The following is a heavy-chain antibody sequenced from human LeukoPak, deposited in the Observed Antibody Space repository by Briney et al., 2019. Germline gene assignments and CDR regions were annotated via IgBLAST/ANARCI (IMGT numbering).Heavy chain of an antibody. J-gene: IGHJ4*02. CDR3: AKDGISSSWFAYADY. Sequence: GGSLRLSCAASGFTFSSYAMSWVRQAPGKGLEWVSAISASGGTTYYADSVKGRFTVSRDNSKNTLYLQMNSLRAEDTAVYYCAKDGISSSWFAYADYWGQGTLVTVSS. CDR2: ISASGGTT. V-gene: IGHV3-23*01. CDR1: GFTFSSYA. D-gene: IGHD6-13*01.